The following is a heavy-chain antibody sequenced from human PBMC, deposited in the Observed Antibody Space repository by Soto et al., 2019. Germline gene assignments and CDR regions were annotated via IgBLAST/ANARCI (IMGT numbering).Heavy chain of an antibody. CDR2: IYYSGST. Sequence: SETLSLTCTVSGGSISSYYWSWIRQPPGKGLEWIGYIYYSGSTNYNPSLKSRVTISVDTSKNQFSLEPSSVTAADTAVYYCARGRGPSWFDHWGQGTLVTVSS. CDR3: ARGRGPSWFDH. V-gene: IGHV4-59*01. J-gene: IGHJ5*02. D-gene: IGHD3-10*01. CDR1: GGSISSYY.